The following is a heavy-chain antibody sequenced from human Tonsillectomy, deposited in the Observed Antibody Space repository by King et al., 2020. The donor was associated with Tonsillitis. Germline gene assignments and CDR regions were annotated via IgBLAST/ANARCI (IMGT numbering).Heavy chain of an antibody. D-gene: IGHD3-9*01. CDR3: ARADYDILTGSYTPFY. V-gene: IGHV5-10-1*03. J-gene: IGHJ4*02. Sequence: VQLVESGAEVKKPGESLRISCKGSGYSFTSYWISWVRQMPGKGLEWMGRIDPSDSYTNYSPSFQGHVTISADKSISTAYLQWSSLKASDTAMYYCARADYDILTGSYTPFYWGQGALVTVSS. CDR2: IDPSDSYT. CDR1: GYSFTSYW.